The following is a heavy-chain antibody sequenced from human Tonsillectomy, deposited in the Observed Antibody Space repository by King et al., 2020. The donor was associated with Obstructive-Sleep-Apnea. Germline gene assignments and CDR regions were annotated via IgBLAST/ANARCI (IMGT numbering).Heavy chain of an antibody. CDR3: ATIWSGYCGGDCYYA. J-gene: IGHJ5*02. CDR1: GFTFSSYA. CDR2: FSGSGGST. Sequence: VQLVESGGGLVQPGGSLRLSCAASGFTFSSYAMSWVRQAPGKGLEWVSAFSGSGGSTNYADSVKGRFTISRDNSKNTLYLQMNSLRAEDTAVYYCATIWSGYCGGDCYYAWGQGTLVTVSS. D-gene: IGHD2-21*02. V-gene: IGHV3-23*04.